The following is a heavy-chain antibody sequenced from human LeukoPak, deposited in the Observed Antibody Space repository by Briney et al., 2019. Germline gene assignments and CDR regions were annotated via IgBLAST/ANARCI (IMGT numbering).Heavy chain of an antibody. CDR1: GGSFRGYY. V-gene: IGHV4-34*01. CDR2: INHSGST. J-gene: IGHJ5*02. CDR3: ARRETYSSSSSGKRNWFDP. Sequence: SETLSLTCAVYGGSFRGYYWSWIRRPPGKGLEWIGEINHSGSTNYNPSLKSRVTISVDTSKNQFSLKLSSVTAADTAVYYCARRETYSSSSSGKRNWFDPWGQGTLVTASS. D-gene: IGHD6-13*01.